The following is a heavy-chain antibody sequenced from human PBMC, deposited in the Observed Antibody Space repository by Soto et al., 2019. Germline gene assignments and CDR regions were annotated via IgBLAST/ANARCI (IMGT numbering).Heavy chain of an antibody. CDR2: IYYSGST. Sequence: SETLSLTYTVSGGSISSGDYYWSWIRQPPGKGLEWIGYIYYSGSTYYNPSLKSRVTISVDTSKNQFSLKLSSVTAADTAVYYCARDGSFPLGYCSSTSCPGYGMDVWGQGTTVTVSS. CDR3: ARDGSFPLGYCSSTSCPGYGMDV. V-gene: IGHV4-30-4*01. J-gene: IGHJ6*02. CDR1: GGSISSGDYY. D-gene: IGHD2-2*01.